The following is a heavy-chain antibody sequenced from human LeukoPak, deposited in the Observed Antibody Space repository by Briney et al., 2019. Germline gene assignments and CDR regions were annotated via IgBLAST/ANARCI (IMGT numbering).Heavy chain of an antibody. CDR1: GDSISSGGYY. D-gene: IGHD3-10*01. J-gene: IGHJ5*02. CDR3: AKAEDRSGRFDP. CDR2: IYHTGLS. V-gene: IGHV4-30-2*01. Sequence: SETLSLTCTVSGDSISSGGYYWGWIRRRRGKGLESIAYIYHTGLSYYNPPLKSPVTISVDSSKNPFSLKLTSGTAADTAVYYCAKAEDRSGRFDPCGQGTLVTVSS.